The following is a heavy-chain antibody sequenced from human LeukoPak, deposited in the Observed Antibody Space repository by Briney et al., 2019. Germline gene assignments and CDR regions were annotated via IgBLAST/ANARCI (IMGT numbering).Heavy chain of an antibody. D-gene: IGHD2/OR15-2a*01. CDR1: GYTFTSYG. Sequence: ASVKVSCKASGYTFTSYGISWVRQAPGQGLEWMGWISAYNGNTNYAQKLQGRVTMTTDTSTSTAYMELRSLRSDDTAVYYCARVHLTWRQGPNNAFDIWGQGTMVTVSS. CDR2: ISAYNGNT. J-gene: IGHJ3*02. CDR3: ARVHLTWRQGPNNAFDI. V-gene: IGHV1-18*01.